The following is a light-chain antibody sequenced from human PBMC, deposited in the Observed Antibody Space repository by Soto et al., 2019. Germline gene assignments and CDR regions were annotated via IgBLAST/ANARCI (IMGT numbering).Light chain of an antibody. V-gene: IGLV2-23*01. CDR3: CSYASSSTPVV. J-gene: IGLJ2*01. CDR1: SSDVGSYNL. CDR2: EGS. Sequence: QAVLTQPASVSGSPGQSITISCTGTSSDVGSYNLVSWYQQHPGKATKVMIYEGSKRPSGVSNRFSGSKSGNTASLTISGLQSEDEADYDCCSYASSSTPVVFGGGTTLAVL.